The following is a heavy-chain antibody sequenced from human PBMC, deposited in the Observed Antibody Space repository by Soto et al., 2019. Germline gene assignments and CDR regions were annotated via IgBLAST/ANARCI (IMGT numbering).Heavy chain of an antibody. CDR2: ISGSSAST. J-gene: IGHJ6*02. D-gene: IGHD2-2*01. V-gene: IGHV3-23*01. CDR3: AKESDIVVVLSSGMDD. CDR1: GCTFKNYA. Sequence: EVRLLESGGGLRQPGGSLRLSCSASGCTFKNYAMTWVRQAPGKGLDWVSSISGSSASTYYADSVMGRFTISRDNSKNTRYLQMNSLRAEDTALYYCAKESDIVVVLSSGMDDWGQGTKVIVSS.